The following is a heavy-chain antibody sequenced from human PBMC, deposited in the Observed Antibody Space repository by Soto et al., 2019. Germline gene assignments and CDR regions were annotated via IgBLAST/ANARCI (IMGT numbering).Heavy chain of an antibody. V-gene: IGHV1-3*01. CDR3: ARDGYCSSTSCPAGYYYYGMDV. CDR1: GYTFTSYA. Sequence: GASVKVSCKASGYTFTSYAMHWVRQAPGQRLEWMGWINAGNGNTKYSQKFQGRVTITADESTSTAYMELSSLRSEDTAVYYCARDGYCSSTSCPAGYYYYGMDVWGQGTTVTVSS. D-gene: IGHD2-2*03. CDR2: INAGNGNT. J-gene: IGHJ6*02.